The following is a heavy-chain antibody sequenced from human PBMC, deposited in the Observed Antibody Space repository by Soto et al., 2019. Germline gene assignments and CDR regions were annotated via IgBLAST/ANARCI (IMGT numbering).Heavy chain of an antibody. CDR3: GVVPAATGDY. V-gene: IGHV4-38-2*01. CDR1: GYSISSGYY. D-gene: IGHD2-2*01. J-gene: IGHJ4*02. CDR2: IYHSGST. Sequence: LSLTCAVSGYSISSGYYWGWIRQPPGKGLEWIGSIYHSGSTYYNPSLKSRVTISVDTSKNQFSLKLSSVTAADTAVYYCGVVPAATGDYWGQGTLVTVSS.